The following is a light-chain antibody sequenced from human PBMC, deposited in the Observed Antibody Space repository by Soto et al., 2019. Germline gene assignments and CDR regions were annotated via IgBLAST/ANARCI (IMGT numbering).Light chain of an antibody. J-gene: IGKJ3*01. CDR3: QQYNNWPPGKFT. CDR1: QSVSSN. Sequence: EIVMTQSPATLSVSPGERATLSCRASQSVSSNLAWYQQKPGQAPRLLIYGASTRATGIPARFSGSGSGTEFTLTISSLQSEDFAVYYCQQYNNWPPGKFTFGPGPKVDIK. CDR2: GAS. V-gene: IGKV3-15*01.